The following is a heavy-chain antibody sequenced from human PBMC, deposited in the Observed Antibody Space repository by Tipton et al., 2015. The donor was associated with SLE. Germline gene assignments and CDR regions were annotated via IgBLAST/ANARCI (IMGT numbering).Heavy chain of an antibody. Sequence: LRLSCTVSGGSISNYYWSWIRQPPGKGLEWIGYIYYSGSTNYNPSLKSRVTISVDTSKNQFSLKLSSVTAADTAVYYCARLVVVAATLLDYWGQGTLVTVSS. CDR1: GGSISNYY. CDR2: IYYSGST. D-gene: IGHD2-15*01. CDR3: ARLVVVAATLLDY. J-gene: IGHJ4*02. V-gene: IGHV4-59*12.